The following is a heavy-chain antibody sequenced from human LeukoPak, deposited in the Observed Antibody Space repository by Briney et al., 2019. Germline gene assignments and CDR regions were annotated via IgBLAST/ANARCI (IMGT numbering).Heavy chain of an antibody. CDR2: ISGSGGST. CDR1: GFTLSSYA. V-gene: IGHV3-23*01. D-gene: IGHD6-19*01. J-gene: IGHJ4*02. CDR3: AKLAVRSAVAGVRY. Sequence: WGSLRLSCAASGFTLSSYALSLVRPAPGEGLELGSAISGSGGSTYYADSVKGRFTISRDNSKNTLYLQMNSLRAEDTAVYYCAKLAVRSAVAGVRYWGQGTLVTVSS.